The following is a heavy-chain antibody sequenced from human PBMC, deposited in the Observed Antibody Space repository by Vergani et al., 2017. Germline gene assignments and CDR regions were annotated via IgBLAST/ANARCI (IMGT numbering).Heavy chain of an antibody. D-gene: IGHD5-12*01. CDR3: ARDRVDIVATTTYYYYYYGMDV. V-gene: IGHV3-53*04. Sequence: EVQLVESGGGLVQPGGSLRLSCAASGFTVSSNYMSWVRQAPGKGLEWVSVIYRGGSTYYADSVKDRFTISRRNSKNTLYLQMNSLRAEDTAVYYCARDRVDIVATTTYYYYYYGMDVWGQGTTVTVSS. J-gene: IGHJ6*02. CDR2: IYRGGST. CDR1: GFTVSSNY.